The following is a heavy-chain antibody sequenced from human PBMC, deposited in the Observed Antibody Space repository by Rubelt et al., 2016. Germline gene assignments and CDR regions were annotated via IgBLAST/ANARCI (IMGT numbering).Heavy chain of an antibody. V-gene: IGHV3-33*01. D-gene: IGHD2-21*01. J-gene: IGHJ4*02. CDR1: SRSG. Sequence: SRSGMHWVRQAPCKGLEWVAVIWYDGTHNYYGDSVQGRFTISRDASINTLDFQMNSLSVEDTAVYYFATVGSDGYSPDYWGQGTLVTVS. CDR2: IWYDGTHN. CDR3: ATVGSDGYSPDY.